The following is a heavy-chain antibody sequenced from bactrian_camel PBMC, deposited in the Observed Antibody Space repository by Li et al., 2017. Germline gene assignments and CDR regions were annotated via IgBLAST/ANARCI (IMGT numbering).Heavy chain of an antibody. CDR1: GFTFASYW. CDR2: INEGGDTT. J-gene: IGHJ4*01. V-gene: IGHV3S1*01. D-gene: IGHD7*01. Sequence: HVQLVESGGGLVQPGGSLSVSCAASGFTFASYWMFWVRQLPGKGLERVSSINEGGDTTNYADSVRGRFTISRDNSKNTLSLQMSGLVSEDTSMYYCAADNIYCGTGFAYWGQGTQVTVS. CDR3: AADNIYCGTGFAY.